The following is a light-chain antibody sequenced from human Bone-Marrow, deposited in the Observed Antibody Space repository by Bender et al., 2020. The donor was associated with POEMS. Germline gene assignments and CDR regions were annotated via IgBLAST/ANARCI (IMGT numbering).Light chain of an antibody. Sequence: QSVLTQPPSASGTPGQRVTISCSGSSSNIGNNYVYWYQHLPGTAPKLLIYRNNQRPSGVPDRFSGSRSGTSASLAISGLQSEDEADYYCAVWDDSLNGWVFGGGTKLTVL. CDR1: SSNIGNNY. CDR3: AVWDDSLNGWV. CDR2: RNN. V-gene: IGLV1-47*01. J-gene: IGLJ3*02.